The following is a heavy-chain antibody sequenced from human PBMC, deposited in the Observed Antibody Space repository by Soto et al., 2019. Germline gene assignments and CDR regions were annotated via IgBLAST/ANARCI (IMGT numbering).Heavy chain of an antibody. V-gene: IGHV4-30-4*01. D-gene: IGHD2-8*02. J-gene: IGHJ5*02. CDR3: ARGSYLTGGFDP. CDR1: GGSISSGEYY. Sequence: NPSETLSLTCSVSGGSISSGEYYWSWIRQHPGKGLEWIAYIFHTGETYYNPSLQRRVSMSVDTSKNQFSLNLSSVTAADTAVYYCARGSYLTGGFDPWGQGTLVTVSS. CDR2: IFHTGET.